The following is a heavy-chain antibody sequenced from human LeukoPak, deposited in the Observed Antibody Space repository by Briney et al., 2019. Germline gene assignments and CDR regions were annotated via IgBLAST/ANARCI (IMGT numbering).Heavy chain of an antibody. J-gene: IGHJ4*02. D-gene: IGHD3-22*01. CDR1: GYTLTELS. CDR3: ATGPTYYYDSSGTQPISDDY. V-gene: IGHV1-24*01. Sequence: ASVKVSCKVSGYTLTELSMHWVRQAPGKGLEWMGGFGPEDGETIYAQKFQGRVTMTEDTSTDTAYMELSSLRSEDTAVYYCATGPTYYYDSSGTQPISDDYWGQGTLATVSS. CDR2: FGPEDGET.